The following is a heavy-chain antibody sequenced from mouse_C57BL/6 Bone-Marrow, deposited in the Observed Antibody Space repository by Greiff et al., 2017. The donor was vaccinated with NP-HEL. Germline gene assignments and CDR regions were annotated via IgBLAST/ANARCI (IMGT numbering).Heavy chain of an antibody. Sequence: QVQLQQPGAELVKPGASVKLSCKASGYTFTSYWMHWVKQRPGQGLEWIGMIHPNSGSTNYNEKFKSKATLTVDKSSSTAYMQISSLTSEDSAVYYCATDWDYAMDYWGQGTSVTVSS. CDR3: ATDWDYAMDY. D-gene: IGHD4-1*01. CDR2: IHPNSGST. V-gene: IGHV1-64*01. J-gene: IGHJ4*01. CDR1: GYTFTSYW.